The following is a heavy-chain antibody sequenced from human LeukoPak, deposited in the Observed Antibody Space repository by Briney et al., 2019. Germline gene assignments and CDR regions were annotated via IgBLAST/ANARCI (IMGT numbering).Heavy chain of an antibody. CDR1: GYTFTGYY. V-gene: IGHV1-2*06. CDR3: ARSTVTHDAFDI. J-gene: IGHJ3*02. D-gene: IGHD4-17*01. CDR2: INPNSGGT. Sequence: AASVKVSSKASGYTFTGYYMHWVRQAPGQGLEWMGRINPNSGGTNYAQKFQGRVTMTRDTSISTAYMELSRLRSDDTAVYYCARSTVTHDAFDIWGQGTMVTVSS.